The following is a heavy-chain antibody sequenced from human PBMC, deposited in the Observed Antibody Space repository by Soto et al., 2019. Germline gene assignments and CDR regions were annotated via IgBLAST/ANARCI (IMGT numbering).Heavy chain of an antibody. J-gene: IGHJ4*02. CDR3: ARDLLQVAAQGGEY. V-gene: IGHV3-7*01. Sequence: EVQLVESGGGLVQPGGSLRLSCAGSGFIYTKYCMSWVRQAPGKGLEWVANIKEDGSEKNYVDSVKGRFTISRDNGQNSLFLQMSGLRAEDTAVYYCARDLLQVAAQGGEYGGQGTLVPFSS. CDR1: GFIYTKYC. CDR2: IKEDGSEK. D-gene: IGHD6-19*01.